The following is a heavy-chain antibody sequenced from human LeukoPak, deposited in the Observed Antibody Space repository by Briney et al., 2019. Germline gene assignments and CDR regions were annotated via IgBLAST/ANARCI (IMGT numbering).Heavy chain of an antibody. CDR1: GYTFTDYY. CDR3: ARVFGSGLRGAFDI. CDR2: INPRSGGT. Sequence: ASVKVSCKASGYTFTDYYLHWVRQAPGQGLEWMGWINPRSGGTNYAQKFQGRVTMTSDTPIRTGYMELSRLRSDDTAVYYCARVFGSGLRGAFDIWGLGTMVTVSS. D-gene: IGHD3-10*01. J-gene: IGHJ3*02. V-gene: IGHV1-2*02.